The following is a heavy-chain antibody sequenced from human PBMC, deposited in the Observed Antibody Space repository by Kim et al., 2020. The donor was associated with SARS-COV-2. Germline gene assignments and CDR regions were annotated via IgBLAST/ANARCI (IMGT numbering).Heavy chain of an antibody. Sequence: GGSLRLSCAASGLTFSNYAMTWVRQAPGKGLEWVSSISGNGDNRYYADSLKGGFTISRDNPKSALYLQINSLRAEDTAVYYCAGDGSRYGSKWGQGTLVTVSS. V-gene: IGHV3-23*01. D-gene: IGHD3-10*01. J-gene: IGHJ4*02. CDR3: AGDGSRYGSK. CDR2: ISGNGDNR. CDR1: GLTFSNYA.